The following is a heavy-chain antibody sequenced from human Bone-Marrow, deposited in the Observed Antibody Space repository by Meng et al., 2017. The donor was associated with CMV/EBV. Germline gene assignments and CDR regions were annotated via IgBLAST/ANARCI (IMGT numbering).Heavy chain of an antibody. CDR1: GFTFSSYW. D-gene: IGHD1-7*01. Sequence: GESLKISCAASGFTFSSYWMSWVRQAPGKGLEWVANIKQDGSEKYYVDSVKGRFTISRDKSRKNVYLNMSSLRPEDTAIYYCAKDGKWLTSGTTFFGSFFDYWGQGTTVTVSS. V-gene: IGHV3-7*01. J-gene: IGHJ4*03. CDR3: AKDGKWLTSGTTFFGSFFDY. CDR2: IKQDGSEK.